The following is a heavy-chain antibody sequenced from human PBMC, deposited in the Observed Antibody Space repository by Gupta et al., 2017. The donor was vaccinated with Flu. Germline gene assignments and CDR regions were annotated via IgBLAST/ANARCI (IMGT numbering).Heavy chain of an antibody. CDR3: ARDLPNGFFDY. Sequence: EVQLVESGGGLVQPGGSLRLSCVGSGFIFNNYWMTWVRQAPGKGLEWVANIQQEGINEGFVGSVKGRFSISRDNARNSVFLHMNSLRVEDTAVYYCARDLPNGFFDYWGRGTQVTVSS. CDR2: IQQEGINE. CDR1: GFIFNNYW. V-gene: IGHV3-7*01. J-gene: IGHJ4*03. D-gene: IGHD7-27*01.